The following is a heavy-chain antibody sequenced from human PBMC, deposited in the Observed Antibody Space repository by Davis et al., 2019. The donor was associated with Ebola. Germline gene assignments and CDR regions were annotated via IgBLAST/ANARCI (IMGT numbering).Heavy chain of an antibody. CDR1: GGSISSYY. CDR2: IYSSGST. V-gene: IGHV4-59*01. D-gene: IGHD3-16*01. Sequence: SETLSLTCTVSGGSISSYYWSWIRQPPGKGLEWIGYIYSSGSTYYNPSLKSRVTISVDTSKNQFSLKLSSVTAADTAVYYCARANMWGWFDPWGQGTLVTVSS. CDR3: ARANMWGWFDP. J-gene: IGHJ5*02.